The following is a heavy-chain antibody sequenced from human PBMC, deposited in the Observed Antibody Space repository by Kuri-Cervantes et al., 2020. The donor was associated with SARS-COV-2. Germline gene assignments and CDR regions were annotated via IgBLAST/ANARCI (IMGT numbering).Heavy chain of an antibody. CDR2: IILIFGTA. J-gene: IGHJ6*02. CDR3: ARGLREAVNGNYYYYGMDV. CDR1: GGTFSSYA. Sequence: SVKVSCKASGGTFSSYAISWVQQAPGQGLEWMGGIILIFGTANYAQKFQGRVTITADESTSTAYMELSSLRSEDTAVYYCARGLREAVNGNYYYYGMDVWGQGTTVTVSS. D-gene: IGHD3-3*01. V-gene: IGHV1-69*13.